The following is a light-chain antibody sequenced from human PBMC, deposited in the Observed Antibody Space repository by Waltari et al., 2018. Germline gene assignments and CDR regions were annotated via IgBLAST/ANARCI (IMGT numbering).Light chain of an antibody. CDR3: CSYVGRNIWV. J-gene: IGLJ3*02. Sequence: YQPHPDRAPKLRVYEVIERPSGVSKRFSGSKSGNTASLTISGLQAEDEADYYCCSYVGRNIWVFGGGTKVTVL. V-gene: IGLV2-23*02. CDR2: EVI.